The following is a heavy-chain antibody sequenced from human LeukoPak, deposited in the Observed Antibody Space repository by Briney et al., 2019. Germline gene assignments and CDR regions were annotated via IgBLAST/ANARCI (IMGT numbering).Heavy chain of an antibody. Sequence: GGSLRLSCAASGFSFSSYWMTWVRQAPGGGLEWLANIRQDGNEMYYVDSVKGRFTTSRDNAKNSLYLQMNSLRPEDTAIYYCTSANVQLGGRYYIWFDPWGQGTLVTVSS. CDR3: TSANVQLGGRYYIWFDP. D-gene: IGHD1-1*01. J-gene: IGHJ5*02. CDR2: IRQDGNEM. CDR1: GFSFSSYW. V-gene: IGHV3-7*01.